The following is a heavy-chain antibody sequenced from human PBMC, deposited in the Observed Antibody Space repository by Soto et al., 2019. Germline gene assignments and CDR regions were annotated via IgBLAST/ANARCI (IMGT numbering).Heavy chain of an antibody. CDR1: GGTFSSYA. CDR2: IIPIFGTA. D-gene: IGHD2-15*01. V-gene: IGHV1-69*13. J-gene: IGHJ4*02. Sequence: ASVKVSCKASGGTFSSYAISWVRQAPGQGLEWMGGIIPIFGTANYAQKFQGRVTITADESTSTAYMELSSLRSEDTAVYYCARGGYCSGGSCHRPLDYWGQGTLVTVSS. CDR3: ARGGYCSGGSCHRPLDY.